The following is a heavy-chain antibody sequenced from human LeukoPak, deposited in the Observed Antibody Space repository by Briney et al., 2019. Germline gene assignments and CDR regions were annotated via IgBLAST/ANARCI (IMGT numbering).Heavy chain of an antibody. V-gene: IGHV3-53*01. D-gene: IGHD2-15*01. Sequence: GGSLRLSCAASGFTVSSNYMSWVRQAPGKGLEWVSVIYSGGSTYYADSVKGRFTISRDNSKNTLYLQMNSLRAEDTAVYYCARTPGYCSGGSCYSGCYYGMDVWGKGTTVTVSS. CDR2: IYSGGST. CDR3: ARTPGYCSGGSCYSGCYYGMDV. CDR1: GFTVSSNY. J-gene: IGHJ6*04.